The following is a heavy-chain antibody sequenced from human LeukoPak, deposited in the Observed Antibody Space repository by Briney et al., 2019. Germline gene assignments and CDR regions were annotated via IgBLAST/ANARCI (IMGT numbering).Heavy chain of an antibody. CDR3: ARDHEGRSGWYYFDY. Sequence: SQTLSLTCAISGDSVSSNSAGWSWIRQSPSRGLEWLGRTYYRSKWYNDDAVSVRSRITINPDTAKNQFSLQLNSVTPEDTAVYYCARDHEGRSGWYYFDYWGQGTLVTVSS. D-gene: IGHD6-19*01. J-gene: IGHJ4*02. CDR2: TYYRSKWYN. CDR1: GDSVSSNSAG. V-gene: IGHV6-1*01.